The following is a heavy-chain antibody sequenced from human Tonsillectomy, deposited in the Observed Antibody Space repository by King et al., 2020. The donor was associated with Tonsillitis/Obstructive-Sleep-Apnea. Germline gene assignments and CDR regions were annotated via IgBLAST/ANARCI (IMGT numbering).Heavy chain of an antibody. D-gene: IGHD4-17*01. CDR1: GFTFSSYG. Sequence: VQLVESGGGLVQPGGSLSLSCAASGFTFSSYGMNWVRQAPGKGREWVSGISGIGNRTYYAASVKGRFTISRDNSKNTLCLQMISLRADDTAIYYCAKVKDDGDFERDWFDPWGQGTLVTVSS. CDR2: ISGIGNRT. V-gene: IGHV3-23*04. J-gene: IGHJ5*02. CDR3: AKVKDDGDFERDWFDP.